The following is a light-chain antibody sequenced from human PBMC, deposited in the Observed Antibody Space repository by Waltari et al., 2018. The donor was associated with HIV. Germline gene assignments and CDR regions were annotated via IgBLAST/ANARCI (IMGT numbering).Light chain of an antibody. J-gene: IGLJ1*01. V-gene: IGLV2-18*02. CDR3: SSYTSSSTFYV. CDR1: SSDVGSYYR. Sequence: QPALTQPPSVSGSPRQPLTISCTGTSSDVGSYYRIFWYQQPPGTAPKLMIYEVSKRPSGVPDRFSGSKSGNTASLTISGLQAEDEADYYCSSYTSSSTFYVFGTGTKVTVL. CDR2: EVS.